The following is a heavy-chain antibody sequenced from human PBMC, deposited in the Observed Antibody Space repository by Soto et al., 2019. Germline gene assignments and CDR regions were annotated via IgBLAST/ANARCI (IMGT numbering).Heavy chain of an antibody. J-gene: IGHJ5*02. CDR1: GGSISSYY. CDR2: IYYSGST. CDR3: ARQPRSISGYDSDCFDP. D-gene: IGHD5-12*01. Sequence: SGTLSLTCTVSGGSISSYYWSWIRQPPGKGLEWIGYIYYSGSTNYNPSLKSRVTISVDTSKNQFSLKLSSVTAADTAVYYCARQPRSISGYDSDCFDPWGQGTLVPVSS. V-gene: IGHV4-59*08.